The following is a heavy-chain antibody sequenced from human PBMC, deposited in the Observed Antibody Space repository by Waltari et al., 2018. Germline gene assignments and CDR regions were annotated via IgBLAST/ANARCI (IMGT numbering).Heavy chain of an antibody. CDR1: GFTFSSYE. J-gene: IGHJ4*02. D-gene: IGHD5-18*01. V-gene: IGHV3-48*03. Sequence: EQLVESGGGLVQPGGSLRLPCAASGFTFSSYEMNWVRQAPGKGLEWVSYISSSGSTIYYADSVKGRFTISRDNAKNSLYLQMNSLRAEDTAVYYCAREGTARRFDYWGQGTLVTVSS. CDR2: ISSSGSTI. CDR3: AREGTARRFDY.